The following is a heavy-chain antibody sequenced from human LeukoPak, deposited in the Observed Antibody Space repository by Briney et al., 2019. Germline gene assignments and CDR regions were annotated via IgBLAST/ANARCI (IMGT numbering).Heavy chain of an antibody. CDR1: GVSISGYY. V-gene: IGHV4-34*01. Sequence: SETLSLSCTVSGVSISGYYWSWIRRPPGKGLEWIGGINHSGSTSYNPSLKSRVTISVDTSKNQFSLKLSSVTAADTAVYYCARVASYYDSSGYTIYFDYWGQGTLVTVSS. J-gene: IGHJ4*02. CDR2: INHSGST. CDR3: ARVASYYDSSGYTIYFDY. D-gene: IGHD3-22*01.